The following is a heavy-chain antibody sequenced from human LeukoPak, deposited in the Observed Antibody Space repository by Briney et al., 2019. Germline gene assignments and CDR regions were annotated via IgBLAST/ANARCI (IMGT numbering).Heavy chain of an antibody. CDR1: GGSISNYY. CDR2: IYYSGST. CDR3: ARMGPIVVVPAALDY. D-gene: IGHD2-2*01. V-gene: IGHV4-59*08. J-gene: IGHJ4*02. Sequence: SETLSLTCTVSGGSISNYYWSWIRQPPGKGLEWIGYIYYSGSTYYNPSLKSRVTISVDTSKNQFSLKLSSVTAADTAVYYCARMGPIVVVPAALDYWGQGTLVTVSS.